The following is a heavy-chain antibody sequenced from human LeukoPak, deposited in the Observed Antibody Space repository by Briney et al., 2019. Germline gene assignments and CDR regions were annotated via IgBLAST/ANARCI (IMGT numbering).Heavy chain of an antibody. V-gene: IGHV3-30-3*01. CDR2: ISYDGSNK. J-gene: IGHJ6*02. CDR1: GFTFSSYA. CDR3: ARGDCSSTSCYEGGLHFYYYAMDV. D-gene: IGHD2-2*01. Sequence: GRSLRLSCAASGFTFSSYAMHWVRQAPGKGLEWVALISYDGSNKYYADSVKGRFTISRDNSKNTLYLQLNSLRAEDTAVYYCARGDCSSTSCYEGGLHFYYYAMDVLGQGTTVTVSS.